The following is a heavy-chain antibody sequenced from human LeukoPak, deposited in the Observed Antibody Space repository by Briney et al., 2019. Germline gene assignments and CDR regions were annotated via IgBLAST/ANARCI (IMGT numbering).Heavy chain of an antibody. J-gene: IGHJ3*02. CDR2: IRYDGSNK. D-gene: IGHD1-26*01. V-gene: IGHV3-30*02. CDR3: AKEGGSYFDAFDI. Sequence: PGGSLRLSCAASGFTFSSYGMHWVRQAPGKGLEWVAFIRYDGSNKYYADSVKGRFTISRDNSKNTLYLQMNSLRAEDTAVYYCAKEGGSYFDAFDIWGQGTMVTVSS. CDR1: GFTFSSYG.